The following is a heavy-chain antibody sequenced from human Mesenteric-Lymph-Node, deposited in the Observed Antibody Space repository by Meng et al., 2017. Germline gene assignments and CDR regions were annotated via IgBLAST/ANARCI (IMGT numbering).Heavy chain of an antibody. J-gene: IGHJ5*02. CDR3: AGRADFWSGYFDP. CDR2: IHHSGST. D-gene: IGHD3-3*01. CDR1: GGSISSDNW. Sequence: QVQLQESGPGLVKPSGTLSLICAVSGGSISSDNWWSWVRQPPGKGLEWIGEIHHSGSTNYSPSLKSRVTISVDKSKNQFSLKVMSVTAADTAVYYCAGRADFWSGYFDPWGQGTLVTVSS. V-gene: IGHV4-4*02.